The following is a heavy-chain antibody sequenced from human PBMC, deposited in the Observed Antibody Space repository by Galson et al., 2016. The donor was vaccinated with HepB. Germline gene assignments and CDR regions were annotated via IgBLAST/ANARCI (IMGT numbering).Heavy chain of an antibody. CDR1: GFTFSTYG. CDR2: LWNDGTTK. J-gene: IGHJ6*02. CDR3: ARDANWNKIYYYYVMDV. Sequence: SLRLSCAASGFTFSTYGMHWVRQAPGKGLEWEAILWNDGTTKYYADSVKGRFTISRDNSQNTLYLQMDSLRAEDTAVYYCARDANWNKIYYYYVMDVWGQGTTVTVSS. D-gene: IGHD1/OR15-1a*01. V-gene: IGHV3-33*01.